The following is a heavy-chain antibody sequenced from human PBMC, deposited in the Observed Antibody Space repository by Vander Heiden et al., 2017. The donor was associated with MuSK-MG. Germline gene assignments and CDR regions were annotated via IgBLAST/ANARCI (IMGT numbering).Heavy chain of an antibody. J-gene: IGHJ6*02. CDR3: ARGGSPESHSTSYNGMDV. D-gene: IGHD3-10*01. Sequence: QMQLVQSGAEIKRPGSSVKLSCKASGGNFSTYAISWVRQAPGQGLEWMAAIFPIFGTTKTAQNFQGRVTVTADESTSTAYMELTSLRSEDTAVYYCARGGSPESHSTSYNGMDVWGQGTTLIVSS. CDR2: IFPIFGTT. V-gene: IGHV1-69*01. CDR1: GGNFSTYA.